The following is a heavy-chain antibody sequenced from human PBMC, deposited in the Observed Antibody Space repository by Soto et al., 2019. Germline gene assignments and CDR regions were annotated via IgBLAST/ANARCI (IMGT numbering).Heavy chain of an antibody. CDR1: GGSISSYY. CDR2: IYYSGST. J-gene: IGHJ6*03. Sequence: SETLSLTCTVSGGSISSYYWSWIRQPPGKGLEWIGYIYYSGSTNYNPSLKSRVTISVDTSKNQFSLKLSSVTAADTAVYYCARGRPYSMDVWGKGTTVTVPS. V-gene: IGHV4-59*01. CDR3: ARGRPYSMDV. D-gene: IGHD6-6*01.